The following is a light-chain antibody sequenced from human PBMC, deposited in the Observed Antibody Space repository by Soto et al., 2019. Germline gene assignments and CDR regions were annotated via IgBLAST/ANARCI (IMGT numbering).Light chain of an antibody. CDR1: SSDVGGYNY. CDR2: EVS. J-gene: IGLJ2*01. V-gene: IGLV2-8*01. CDR3: SSYAGSNNVV. Sequence: QYVLTQPPSASGSPGQSVTISCTGTSSDVGGYNYVSWYQQHPGKAPKLMIYEVSKRPSGVPDRFSGSQSGNTASLTVSGLQAEDEADYYCSSYAGSNNVVFGGGTKLTVL.